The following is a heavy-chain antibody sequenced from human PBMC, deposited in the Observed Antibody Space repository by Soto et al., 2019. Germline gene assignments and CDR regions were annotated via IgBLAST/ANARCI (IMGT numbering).Heavy chain of an antibody. CDR2: ISYDGSNK. Sequence: PGGSLRLSCAASGFTFSSYGMHWVRQAPGKGLEWVAVISYDGSNKYYADSVKGRFTISRDNSKNTLYLQMNSLRAEDTAVYYCAKSVVAGPLYYYYYGMDVWGQGTTVTVSS. J-gene: IGHJ6*02. V-gene: IGHV3-30*18. CDR3: AKSVVAGPLYYYYYGMDV. CDR1: GFTFSSYG. D-gene: IGHD6-19*01.